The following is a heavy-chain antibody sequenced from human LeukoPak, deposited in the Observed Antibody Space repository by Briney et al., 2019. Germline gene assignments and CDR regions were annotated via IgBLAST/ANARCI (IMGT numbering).Heavy chain of an antibody. V-gene: IGHV4-34*01. CDR2: IYYSGST. CDR1: GGSFSGYY. J-gene: IGHJ5*02. D-gene: IGHD6-19*01. CDR3: ARDRVAVAGTVWFDP. Sequence: PSETLSLTCAVYGGSFSGYYWGWIRQPPGKGLEWIGSIYYSGSTYYNPSLKSRVTISVDTSKNQFSLKLSSVTAADTAVYYCARDRVAVAGTVWFDPWGQGTLVTVSS.